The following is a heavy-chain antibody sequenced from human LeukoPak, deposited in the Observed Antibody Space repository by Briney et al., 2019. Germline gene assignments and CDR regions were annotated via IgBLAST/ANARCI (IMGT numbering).Heavy chain of an antibody. Sequence: GGSLRLSCAASGFTFSSYDMHWVRQATGKGLEWVSAIGTAGDTYYPGSVKGRFTISRENAKNSLYLQMNSLRAGDTAVYYCARGDRSSSSEYYGMDVWGQGTTVTVSS. CDR3: ARGDRSSSSEYYGMDV. CDR2: IGTAGDT. CDR1: GFTFSSYD. V-gene: IGHV3-13*01. J-gene: IGHJ6*02. D-gene: IGHD6-13*01.